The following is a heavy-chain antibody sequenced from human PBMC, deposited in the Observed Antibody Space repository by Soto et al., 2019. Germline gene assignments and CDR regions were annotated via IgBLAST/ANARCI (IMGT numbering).Heavy chain of an antibody. Sequence: QVQLQESGPGLVKPSGTLSLTCAVSGGSISSSNWWSWVRQPPGKGLEWIGEIYHSGSTNYNPSLTRRVTRSVDKSKNQFSLKLSSVTAADTAVYYCARVSGSYYYGMGVWGQGTTVTVSS. CDR1: GGSISSSNW. D-gene: IGHD1-26*01. J-gene: IGHJ6*02. V-gene: IGHV4-4*02. CDR2: IYHSGST. CDR3: ARVSGSYYYGMGV.